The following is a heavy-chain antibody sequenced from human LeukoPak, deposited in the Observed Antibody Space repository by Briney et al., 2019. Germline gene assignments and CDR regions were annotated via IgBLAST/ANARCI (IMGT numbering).Heavy chain of an antibody. V-gene: IGHV3-30*02. CDR2: IRYDGSNK. D-gene: IGHD2-2*02. CDR1: GFTFGSYG. CDR3: AKAGGYCSSTSCYSAYYFDY. Sequence: PGGSLRLSCAASGFTFGSYGMHWVRQAPGKGLEWVAFIRYDGSNKYYADSVKGRFTISRDNSKNTLYLQMNSLRAEDTAVYYCAKAGGYCSSTSCYSAYYFDYWGQGTLVTVSS. J-gene: IGHJ4*02.